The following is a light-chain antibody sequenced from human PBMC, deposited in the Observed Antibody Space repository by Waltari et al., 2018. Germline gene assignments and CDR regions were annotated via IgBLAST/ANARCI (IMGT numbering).Light chain of an antibody. CDR1: SRDVGFYNY. CDR2: DVS. V-gene: IGLV2-14*01. J-gene: IGLJ3*02. CDR3: NSYTGSSSWV. Sequence: QSALTQPTSVSGSPGQSITISCTGTSRDVGFYNYVSWYQQYPGKVPRLLIYDVSERPSVISRRFSVSTSGNPASLTISGLPADDEADYYCNSYTGSSSWVFGGGTKLTVL.